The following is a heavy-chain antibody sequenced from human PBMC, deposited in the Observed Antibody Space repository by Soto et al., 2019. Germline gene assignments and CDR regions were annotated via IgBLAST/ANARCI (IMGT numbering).Heavy chain of an antibody. D-gene: IGHD3-9*01. Sequence: GGSLRLSCAASGFTFSNYDMHWVRQATGKGLEWVSSIGTAGDPYYADSVKGRFTISRDNSKNTLYLQMNSLRVEDTAIYICAHLAGLAHTDDFWGQGTPVTVSS. CDR2: IGTAGDP. CDR1: GFTFSNYD. J-gene: IGHJ4*02. V-gene: IGHV3-13*05. CDR3: AHLAGLAHTDDF.